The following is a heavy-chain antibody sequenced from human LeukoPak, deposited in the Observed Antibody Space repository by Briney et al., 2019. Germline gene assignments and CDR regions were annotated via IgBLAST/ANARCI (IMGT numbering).Heavy chain of an antibody. CDR2: ISAYNGNT. CDR3: ARYSGSYYFDY. V-gene: IGHV1-18*01. J-gene: IGHJ4*02. CDR1: GGTFSSYA. Sequence: ASVKVSCKASGGTFSSYAISWVRQAPGQGLEWMGWISAYNGNTNYAQKLQGRVTMTTDTSTSTAYMELRSLRSDDTAVYYCARYSGSYYFDYWGQGTLVTVSS. D-gene: IGHD1-26*01.